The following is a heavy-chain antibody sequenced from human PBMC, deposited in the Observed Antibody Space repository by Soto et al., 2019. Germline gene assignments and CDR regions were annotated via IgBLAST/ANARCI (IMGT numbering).Heavy chain of an antibody. V-gene: IGHV4-4*02. CDR1: GGPINSRSW. CDR2: MHHGGTT. D-gene: IGHD3-3*01. Sequence: QVQLQESGPGLVKPSGTLSLTCVVSGGPINSRSWWSWVRQPPGKGLEWIGEMHHGGTTYYNPSLKNRIITSFDKSQNHFSLELTAVNAADTAIYYCATQTISYTWDVWGQGTSVTVSS. J-gene: IGHJ6*02. CDR3: ATQTISYTWDV.